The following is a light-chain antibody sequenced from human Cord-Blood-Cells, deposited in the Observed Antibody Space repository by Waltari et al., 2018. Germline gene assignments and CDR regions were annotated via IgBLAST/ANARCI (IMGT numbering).Light chain of an antibody. Sequence: QSALTQPASVSGSPGQSITISCTGTSSDVGGYNYVSWYQQHPGKAPKLMIYDVSNRPSGVSNRFSGSKSGNTASLTISGLQAEDEADYYCSSYTSSNYVFGTGTKVTGL. J-gene: IGLJ1*01. CDR2: DVS. V-gene: IGLV2-14*01. CDR3: SSYTSSNYV. CDR1: SSDVGGYNY.